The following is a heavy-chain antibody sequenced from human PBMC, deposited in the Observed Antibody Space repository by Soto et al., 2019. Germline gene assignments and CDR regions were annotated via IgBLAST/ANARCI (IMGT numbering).Heavy chain of an antibody. V-gene: IGHV4-59*08. CDR1: GGSISSYY. CDR3: ASNAYDFWSGGSFDI. D-gene: IGHD3-3*01. CDR2: IYYSGST. J-gene: IGHJ3*02. Sequence: SETLSLTCTVSGGSISSYYWSWIRQPPGKGLEWIGYIYYSGSTNYNPSLKSRVTISVDTSKNQFSLKLSSVTAADTAVYYCASNAYDFWSGGSFDIWGQGTMVTVSS.